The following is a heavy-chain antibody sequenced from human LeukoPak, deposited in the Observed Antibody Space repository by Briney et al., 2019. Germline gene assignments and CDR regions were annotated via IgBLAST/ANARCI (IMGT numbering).Heavy chain of an antibody. J-gene: IGHJ4*02. CDR1: VVTLSSYS. V-gene: IGHV3-7*03. CDR3: ARSIPYGTTWYGRSDY. CDR2: IKPDGTTK. D-gene: IGHD6-13*01. Sequence: PGGSLRLSCAASVVTLSSYSMRWARQAPWKGREWVANIKPDGTTKFYVDSVKGRFTISRDNALNSLYLQMNSLRAEDTAIYYCARSIPYGTTWYGRSDYWGQGTLVTVSS.